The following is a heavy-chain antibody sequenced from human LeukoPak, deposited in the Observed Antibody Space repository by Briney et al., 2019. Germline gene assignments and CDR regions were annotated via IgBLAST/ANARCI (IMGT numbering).Heavy chain of an antibody. CDR1: GYTFTSYD. D-gene: IGHD5-18*01. CDR2: MNPNSGNT. J-gene: IGHJ4*02. V-gene: IGHV1-8*01. CDR3: ARAREYSYGWGFDY. Sequence: GASVKVSCKASGYTFTSYDINWVRQATGQGLEWMGWMNPNSGNTGYAQKFQGRVTMTRNTSISTAYMELSSLRSEDTAVYYCARAREYSYGWGFDYWGQGTLVTVSS.